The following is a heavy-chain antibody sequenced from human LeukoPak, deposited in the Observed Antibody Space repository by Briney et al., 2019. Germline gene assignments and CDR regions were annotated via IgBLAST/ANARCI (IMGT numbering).Heavy chain of an antibody. CDR1: GGTFSSYA. CDR2: IIPIFGTA. CDR3: ARPWDNWNHGFHAFDI. Sequence: SVKVSCKASGGTFSSYAISWERQAPGQGLEWMGGIIPIFGTANYAQKFQGRVTITADESTSTAYMELSSLRSEDTAVYYCARPWDNWNHGFHAFDIWGQGTMVTVSS. J-gene: IGHJ3*02. D-gene: IGHD1-14*01. V-gene: IGHV1-69*13.